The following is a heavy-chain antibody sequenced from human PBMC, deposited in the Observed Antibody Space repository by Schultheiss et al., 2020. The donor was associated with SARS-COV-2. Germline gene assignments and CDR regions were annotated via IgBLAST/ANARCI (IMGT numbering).Heavy chain of an antibody. CDR3: ARPGLAAVVDY. D-gene: IGHD6-13*01. J-gene: IGHJ4*02. Sequence: GESLKISCAASGFTFSNAWMNWVRQAPGKGLEWVAVIWYDGSNKYYADSVKGRFTVSRDNSKNTLDLQMNSLRAEDTAVYYCARPGLAAVVDYWGQGTLVTVSS. V-gene: IGHV3-33*08. CDR2: IWYDGSNK. CDR1: GFTFSNAW.